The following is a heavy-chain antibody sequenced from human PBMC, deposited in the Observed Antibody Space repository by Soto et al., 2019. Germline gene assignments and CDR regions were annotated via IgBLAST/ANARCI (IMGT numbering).Heavy chain of an antibody. CDR3: ARRYPNNWFDP. Sequence: QITLKESGPTVVKPTETLTLTCTFSGFSLSTSAVAVGWIRQPPGKALEWLALIAGDDNKRYRSSLQSRLTITKDTSKTQVVLILTAMDPVDTATYYCARRYPNNWFDPWGQGTLVTVSS. V-gene: IGHV2-5*02. J-gene: IGHJ5*02. CDR1: GFSLSTSAVA. CDR2: IAGDDNK.